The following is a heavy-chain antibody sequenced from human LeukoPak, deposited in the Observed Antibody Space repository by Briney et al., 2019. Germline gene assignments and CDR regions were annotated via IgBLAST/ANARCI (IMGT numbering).Heavy chain of an antibody. D-gene: IGHD3-10*01. CDR2: INHSGST. V-gene: IGHV4-34*01. Sequence: PSETLSLTCAVYGGSLSGHYWSWIRQPPGKGLEWIGEINHSGSTNYNPSLKSRVTISVDTSKNQFSLKLSSVTAADTAVYYCATYYYGSGSLNWFDPWGQGTLVTVSS. J-gene: IGHJ5*02. CDR1: GGSLSGHY. CDR3: ATYYYGSGSLNWFDP.